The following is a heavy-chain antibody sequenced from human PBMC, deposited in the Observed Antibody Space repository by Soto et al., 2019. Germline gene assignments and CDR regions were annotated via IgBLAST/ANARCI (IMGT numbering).Heavy chain of an antibody. Sequence: QVQLVQSGAEEKKPGASVKVSCKASGYTFTSYAMHWVRQAPGKRLEWMGWINADNVNTKYSQNFQGRVTITRDTSASTAYMELSSLRSEDTAVYYCARSIVVVTALDYWGQGTLVTVSS. J-gene: IGHJ4*02. CDR2: INADNVNT. CDR1: GYTFTSYA. CDR3: ARSIVVVTALDY. V-gene: IGHV1-3*05. D-gene: IGHD2-21*02.